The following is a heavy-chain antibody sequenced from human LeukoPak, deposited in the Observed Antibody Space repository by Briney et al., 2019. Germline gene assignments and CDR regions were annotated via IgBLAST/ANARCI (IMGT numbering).Heavy chain of an antibody. Sequence: ASVPVSCKASGYTFTDYYMHWVRQAPGQGLEWMGWINPDSSVTNYPPKFQGRVTMTRDTSSSTAYMELIRLRSDCTAVYYCARDGTFDIWGQGTVVTVSS. D-gene: IGHD2-15*01. V-gene: IGHV1-2*02. CDR2: INPDSSVT. J-gene: IGHJ3*02. CDR1: GYTFTDYY. CDR3: ARDGTFDI.